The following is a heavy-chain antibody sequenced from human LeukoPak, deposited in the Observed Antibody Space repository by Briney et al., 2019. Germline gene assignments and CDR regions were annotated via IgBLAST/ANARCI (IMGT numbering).Heavy chain of an antibody. J-gene: IGHJ4*02. V-gene: IGHV3-7*01. CDR1: GFTFSNYW. CDR3: ARWAGNYYGSSGYPRPFEY. CDR2: IKEDGSET. Sequence: GGSLRLSCAGSGFTFSNYWMSWVRQAPGKGLEWVANIKEDGSETYYVDSVKGRLTISRDNAKNSLYLQMNSLRAEDTAVYNCARWAGNYYGSSGYPRPFEYWGQGTLVTVSS. D-gene: IGHD3-22*01.